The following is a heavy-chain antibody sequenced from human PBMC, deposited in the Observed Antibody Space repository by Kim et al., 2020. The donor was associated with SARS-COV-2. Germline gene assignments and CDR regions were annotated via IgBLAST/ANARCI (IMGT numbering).Heavy chain of an antibody. CDR1: GFIFSDYY. CDR2: LSSSGSVT. Sequence: GGSLRLSCTTSGFIFSDYYLAWIRQAPGQGLEWLSYLSSSGSVTNYADSVEGRFTISRDNAQNSLFLQLTSLRAEDTAVYYCARGRVSGDYYFDYWGQGTLVTVSS. D-gene: IGHD4-17*01. CDR3: ARGRVSGDYYFDY. V-gene: IGHV3-11*01. J-gene: IGHJ4*02.